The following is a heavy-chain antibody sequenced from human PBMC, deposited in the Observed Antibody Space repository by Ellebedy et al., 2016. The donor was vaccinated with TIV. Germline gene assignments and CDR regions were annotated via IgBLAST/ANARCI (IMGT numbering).Heavy chain of an antibody. CDR3: ARDSYGSGSYLFDY. J-gene: IGHJ4*02. Sequence: KFQGRVTITADKSTTTAYMELISLRSEDTAVYYCARDSYGSGSYLFDYWGQGTLVTVSS. V-gene: IGHV1-69*04. D-gene: IGHD3-10*01.